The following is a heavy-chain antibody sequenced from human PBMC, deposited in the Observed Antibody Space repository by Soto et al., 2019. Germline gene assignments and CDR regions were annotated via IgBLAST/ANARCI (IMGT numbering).Heavy chain of an antibody. CDR1: GFTFSSYW. V-gene: IGHV3-74*01. CDR2: INSDGSST. CDR3: AVAVAGPTAIGY. D-gene: IGHD6-19*01. J-gene: IGHJ4*02. Sequence: EVQLVESGGGLVQPGGSLRLSCAASGFTFSSYWMHWVRQAPGKGLVWVSRINSDGSSTSYADSVKGRITISRDNAKNTLYLQMNSPRAEDTAVYYCAVAVAGPTAIGYWGQGTLVTVSS.